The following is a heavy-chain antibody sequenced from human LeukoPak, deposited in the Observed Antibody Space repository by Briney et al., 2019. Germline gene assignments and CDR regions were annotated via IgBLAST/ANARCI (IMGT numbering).Heavy chain of an antibody. Sequence: GGSLRLSCSASGFTFSSYAMHWVRQAPGKGLEYVSAISSNGGSKYYADSVKGRFTISRDNSKNTLYLQMSSLRAEDTAVYYCVKADDYGDSPGLDYWGQGTLVTVSS. CDR2: ISSNGGSK. CDR1: GFTFSSYA. J-gene: IGHJ4*02. CDR3: VKADDYGDSPGLDY. D-gene: IGHD4-17*01. V-gene: IGHV3-64D*06.